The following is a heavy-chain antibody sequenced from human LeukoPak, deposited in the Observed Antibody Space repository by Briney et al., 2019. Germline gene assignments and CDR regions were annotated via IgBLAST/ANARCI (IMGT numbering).Heavy chain of an antibody. D-gene: IGHD6-13*01. J-gene: IGHJ5*02. V-gene: IGHV3-33*01. Sequence: GGSLRLSCAASGFTFSSYGMHWVRQAPGKGLEWVAVIWYDGSNKYYADSVKGRFTISRDNSKNTLYLQMNSLRAKDTAVYYCARASVPSFSSSWYNWFDPWGQGTLVTVSS. CDR1: GFTFSSYG. CDR2: IWYDGSNK. CDR3: ARASVPSFSSSWYNWFDP.